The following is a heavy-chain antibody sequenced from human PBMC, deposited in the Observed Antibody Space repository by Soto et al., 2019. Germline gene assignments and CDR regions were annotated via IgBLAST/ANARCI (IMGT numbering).Heavy chain of an antibody. V-gene: IGHV4-30-4*01. CDR1: GGSISSGDYY. Sequence: PSETLSLTCTVSGGSISSGDYYWSWIRQPPGKGLEWIGYIYYSGSTYYNPSLKSRVTISVDTSKNQFSLKLSSVTAADTAVYYCASRYSGYDLGLDYWGQGTLVTVS. CDR2: IYYSGST. J-gene: IGHJ4*02. D-gene: IGHD5-12*01. CDR3: ASRYSGYDLGLDY.